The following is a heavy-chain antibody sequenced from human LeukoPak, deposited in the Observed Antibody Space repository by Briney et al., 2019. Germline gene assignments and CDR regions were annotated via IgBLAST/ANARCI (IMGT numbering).Heavy chain of an antibody. CDR1: GFTVSSKY. Sequence: GGSLRLSCAASGFTVSSKYMSWVRQAPGKGLEWVSVIYSGGSTYYADSVKGRFTISRDSSKNTLHLQMNSLRTEDTAVYYCAKDPKKGSGSPSARKNWFDPWGQGTLVTVSS. V-gene: IGHV3-66*01. CDR3: AKDPKKGSGSPSARKNWFDP. D-gene: IGHD1-26*01. CDR2: IYSGGST. J-gene: IGHJ5*02.